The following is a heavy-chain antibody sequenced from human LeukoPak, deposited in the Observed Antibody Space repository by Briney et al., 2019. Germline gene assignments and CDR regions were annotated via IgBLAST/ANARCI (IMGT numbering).Heavy chain of an antibody. CDR3: ARGHRSGQMYYFDY. CDR1: GYTFTGYY. CDR2: INTNSGGT. J-gene: IGHJ4*02. Sequence: GASVNVSCTASGYTFTGYYMHWVRQAPGQGLEWVGWINTNSGGTYYAQNFQGRVTMTRATSITTAYMELSSLRSDDTAVYYCARGHRSGQMYYFDYWGQGTVVTVSS. V-gene: IGHV1-2*02. D-gene: IGHD6-19*01.